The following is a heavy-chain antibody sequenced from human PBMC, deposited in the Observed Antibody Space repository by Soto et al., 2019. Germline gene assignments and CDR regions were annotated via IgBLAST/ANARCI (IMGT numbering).Heavy chain of an antibody. V-gene: IGHV1-69*08. Sequence: SVKVSCKASADTFTVYTVTWVRQAPGQGLEWVGRVIPILGASNFAQKFQGRVTISADKSADTAYMVLTGLTSEDTAVYYCARSRGSYDSTLDSWGQGTLVTVSS. CDR2: VIPILGAS. CDR1: ADTFTVYT. CDR3: ARSRGSYDSTLDS. J-gene: IGHJ4*02. D-gene: IGHD3-22*01.